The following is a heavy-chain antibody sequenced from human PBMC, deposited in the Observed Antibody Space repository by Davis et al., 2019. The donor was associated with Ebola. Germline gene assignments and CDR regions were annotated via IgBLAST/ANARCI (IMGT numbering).Heavy chain of an antibody. Sequence: PGGSLRLSCAASGFTFSSYWMSWVRQAPGKGLEWVANIKQDGSEKYYVDSVKGRFTISRDNAKNSLYLQMNSLRAEDTAVYYCAKDRSRGYYYFYGMDVWGQGTTVTVSS. CDR3: AKDRSRGYYYFYGMDV. J-gene: IGHJ6*02. D-gene: IGHD3-16*02. V-gene: IGHV3-7*03. CDR1: GFTFSSYW. CDR2: IKQDGSEK.